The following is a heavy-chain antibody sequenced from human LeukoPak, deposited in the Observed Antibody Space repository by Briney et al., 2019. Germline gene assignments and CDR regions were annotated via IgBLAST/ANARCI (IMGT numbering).Heavy chain of an antibody. D-gene: IGHD5/OR15-5a*01. CDR2: IYYSGST. Sequence: SQTLSLTCTVSGGSISSYYWSWIRQPPGKGLDWIGYIYYSGSTSYNPSLKSRGTISVGTSKNQFSLKLSSVTAADTAVYYCATAFKVSVGKLSYYYYDMDVWGQGTTVTVSS. CDR3: ATAFKVSVGKLSYYYYDMDV. J-gene: IGHJ6*02. V-gene: IGHV4-59*01. CDR1: GGSISSYY.